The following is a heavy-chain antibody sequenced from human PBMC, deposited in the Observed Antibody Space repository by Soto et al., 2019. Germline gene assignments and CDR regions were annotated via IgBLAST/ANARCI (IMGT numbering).Heavy chain of an antibody. CDR2: TYYRSKWYN. CDR3: ARVEVIAVAGYYYYYGMDV. CDR1: GDSVSSNSAA. J-gene: IGHJ6*02. Sequence: SQTLSLTCAISGDSVSSNSAAWNWIRQSPSRGLEWLGRTYYRSKWYNDYAVSVKSRITINPDTSKSQFSLQLNSVTPEDTAVYYCARVEVIAVAGYYYYYGMDVWGQGTTVTVSS. V-gene: IGHV6-1*01. D-gene: IGHD6-19*01.